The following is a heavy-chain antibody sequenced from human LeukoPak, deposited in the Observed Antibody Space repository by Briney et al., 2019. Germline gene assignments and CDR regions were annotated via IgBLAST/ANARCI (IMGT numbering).Heavy chain of an antibody. D-gene: IGHD3-22*01. J-gene: IGHJ4*02. Sequence: GGSLRLSCAASGFTFSTYAMNWVRQAPGKGLEWVAVISDDGRHNYYADSVKGRFTISRDNSKNTLYLQMNSLRAEDTAVYYCAKGSLGSGYYYFDYWGQGTLVTVSS. CDR2: ISDDGRHN. V-gene: IGHV3-30*04. CDR1: GFTFSTYA. CDR3: AKGSLGSGYYYFDY.